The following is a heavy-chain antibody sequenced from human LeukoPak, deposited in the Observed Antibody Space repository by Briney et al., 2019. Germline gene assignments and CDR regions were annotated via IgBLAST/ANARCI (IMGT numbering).Heavy chain of an antibody. CDR2: ISSSSSYI. V-gene: IGHV3-21*01. CDR3: ARDGCSSTSCLRAFDY. Sequence: GGSLRLSCAASGFTFSSYSMNWVRQAPGKGLEWVSSISSSSSYIYYADSVKGRFTISRDNAKNSLYLQMNSLRDEDTAVYYCARDGCSSTSCLRAFDYWGQGTLVTVSS. J-gene: IGHJ4*02. CDR1: GFTFSSYS. D-gene: IGHD2-2*01.